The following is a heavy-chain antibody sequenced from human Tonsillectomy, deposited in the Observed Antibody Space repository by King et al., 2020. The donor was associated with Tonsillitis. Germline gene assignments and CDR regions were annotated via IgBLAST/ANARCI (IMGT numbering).Heavy chain of an antibody. V-gene: IGHV3-23*04. CDR3: AKLPHSSGWSSPFDY. Sequence: VQLVESGGGLVQPGGSLRLSCAASGFTFSSYAMGWVRQAPGKGLEWVSTISGSSYSTYYPDSVKGRITISRDNSNHTLYLQMHSLRPEDTALYYCAKLPHSSGWSSPFDYWGQGTLVTVSS. J-gene: IGHJ4*02. CDR2: ISGSSYST. CDR1: GFTFSSYA. D-gene: IGHD6-19*01.